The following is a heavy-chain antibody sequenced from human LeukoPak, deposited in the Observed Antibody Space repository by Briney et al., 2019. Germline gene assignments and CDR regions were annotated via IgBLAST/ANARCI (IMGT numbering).Heavy chain of an antibody. D-gene: IGHD5/OR15-5a*01. CDR3: VRDHSFFQVDY. CDR2: IHSGGST. Sequence: PSETLSLTCTVSGGSISSGSYYWGWIRQPPGERLEWLGSIHSGGSTYYNPSVSSRTTISADMLKSQFSLNLYSVSAADTAVYYCVRDHSFFQVDYWGQGILVTVSS. J-gene: IGHJ4*02. CDR1: GGSISSGSYY. V-gene: IGHV4-39*02.